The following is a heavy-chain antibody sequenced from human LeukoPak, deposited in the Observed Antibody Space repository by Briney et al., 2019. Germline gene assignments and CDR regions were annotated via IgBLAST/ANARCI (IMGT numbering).Heavy chain of an antibody. CDR2: IYYSGTT. CDR1: GGSISSYY. Sequence: SETLSLTCTVSGGSISSYYWSWIRQPPGQGLEWIGYIYYSGTTNYNPSLKSRVTISVDTSKNQFSLKLSSVTAADTAVYYCARHGLRAVSSFAYWGQGTLVTVSS. J-gene: IGHJ4*02. D-gene: IGHD6-6*01. CDR3: ARHGLRAVSSFAY. V-gene: IGHV4-59*08.